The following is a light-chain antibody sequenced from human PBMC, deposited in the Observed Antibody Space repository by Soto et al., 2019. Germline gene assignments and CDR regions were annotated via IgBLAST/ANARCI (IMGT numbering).Light chain of an antibody. Sequence: QSVLTQPASVSGSPGQSITISCTGTSSDVGGYNYVSWYQQHPGKAPKLMIYDVSNRPSGVSNRFSGSKSGNTASLTISGLHAEDEADYYCSSYTSSSTLVFGGGTKLTAL. J-gene: IGLJ2*01. CDR2: DVS. V-gene: IGLV2-14*01. CDR3: SSYTSSSTLV. CDR1: SSDVGGYNY.